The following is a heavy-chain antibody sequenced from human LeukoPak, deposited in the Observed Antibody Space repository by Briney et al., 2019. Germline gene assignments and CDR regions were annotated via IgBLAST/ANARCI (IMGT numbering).Heavy chain of an antibody. CDR2: INPNSGGT. D-gene: IGHD4-11*01. CDR3: ARGGSNYEDFYYGMDV. Sequence: ASVKVSCKASGFTFTGYYMHWVRQAPGQGLEWMGWINPNSGGTNYAQKFQGRVTMTRDTYISTAYMELSRLRSDDTAVYYCARGGSNYEDFYYGMDVWGQGTTVTVSS. CDR1: GFTFTGYY. J-gene: IGHJ6*02. V-gene: IGHV1-2*02.